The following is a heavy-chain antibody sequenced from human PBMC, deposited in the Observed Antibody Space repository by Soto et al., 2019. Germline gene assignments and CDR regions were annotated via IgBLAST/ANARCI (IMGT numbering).Heavy chain of an antibody. V-gene: IGHV4-39*01. CDR3: ARLRYDSSGFYYYYYGMDV. CDR2: IYYSGST. Sequence: ETLSPTCPVSGASISSSSYYWCWIRQPPGKGLEWIGSIYYSGSTYYNPSLKSRVTISVDTSKNQFSLKLSSVTAADTAVYYCARLRYDSSGFYYYYYGMDVWGQGTTVTV. D-gene: IGHD3-22*01. CDR1: GASISSSSYY. J-gene: IGHJ6*02.